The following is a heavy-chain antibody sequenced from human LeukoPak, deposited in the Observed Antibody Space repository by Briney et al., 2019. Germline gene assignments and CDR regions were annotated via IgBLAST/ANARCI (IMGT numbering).Heavy chain of an antibody. CDR2: ISWDGGST. J-gene: IGHJ4*02. D-gene: IGHD3/OR15-3a*01. Sequence: GGSLRLSCAASGFTFDDYSMHWVRQAPGKGLEWVSLISWDGGSTYYADSVKGRFTISRDNFKNTLYLQMNSLKPEDTAVYFCARDSRLKWTEYYFDFWGQGTLVTVSS. CDR1: GFTFDDYS. V-gene: IGHV3-43*01. CDR3: ARDSRLKWTEYYFDF.